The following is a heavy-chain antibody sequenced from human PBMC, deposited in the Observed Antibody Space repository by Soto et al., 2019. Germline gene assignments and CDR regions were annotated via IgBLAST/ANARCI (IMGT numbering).Heavy chain of an antibody. D-gene: IGHD3-9*01. V-gene: IGHV3-48*04. J-gene: IGHJ4*02. CDR3: ARDKDWAFDY. Sequence: GGSLRLSCVASGFRFSSYSMVWVRQAPGKGLEWVSYIFVDSTTIYYADSVKGRFTVSRDNAQNSLFLVMNSLRAEDTAVYYCARDKDWAFDYWGQGTLVTVSS. CDR2: IFVDSTTI. CDR1: GFRFSSYS.